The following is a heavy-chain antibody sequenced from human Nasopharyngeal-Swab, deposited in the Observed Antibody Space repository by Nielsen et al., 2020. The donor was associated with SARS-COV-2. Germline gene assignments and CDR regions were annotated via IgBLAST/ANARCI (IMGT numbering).Heavy chain of an antibody. J-gene: IGHJ4*02. CDR2: INHSGST. Sequence: SETLSLTCAVYGGSFSGYYWSWIRQPPGKGLEWIGEINHSGSTNYNPSLKSRVTISVDTSKNQFSLKLSSVTVADTTVYYCARGLYSNSRYAAFYDYWGQGTLVTVSS. D-gene: IGHD6-13*01. CDR1: GGSFSGYY. V-gene: IGHV4-34*01. CDR3: ARGLYSNSRYAAFYDY.